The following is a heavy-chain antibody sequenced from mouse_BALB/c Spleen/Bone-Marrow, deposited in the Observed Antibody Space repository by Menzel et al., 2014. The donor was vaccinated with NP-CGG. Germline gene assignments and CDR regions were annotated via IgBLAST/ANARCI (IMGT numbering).Heavy chain of an antibody. D-gene: IGHD4-1*01. CDR2: ISTFSGNT. Sequence: VQLQESGPELVRPGVSGKISCKGSGCTFTDYAMHWVKQSRAKGLEWIGVISTFSGNTNYNQKFKGKATMTVDKSSSTAYMELARLTAEDSAIYYCAKETGRGYFDYWGQGTPLTVSS. J-gene: IGHJ2*01. CDR1: GCTFTDYA. V-gene: IGHV1-67*01. CDR3: AKETGRGYFDY.